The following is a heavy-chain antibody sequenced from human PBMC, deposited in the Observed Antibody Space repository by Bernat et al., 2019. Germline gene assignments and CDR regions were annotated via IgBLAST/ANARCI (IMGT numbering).Heavy chain of an antibody. D-gene: IGHD6-6*01. J-gene: IGHJ4*02. V-gene: IGHV4-39*01. CDR3: ARQGRRIAAIDY. CDR2: IYYSGST. CDR1: GGSISSSSYY. Sequence: QLQLQESGPGLVKPSETLSLTCTVSGGSISSSSYYWGWLRQPPGQGLEWIGSIYYSGSTYYNPSLKSRVTISVDTSKNQFSLKLSSVTAADTAVYYCARQGRRIAAIDYWGQGTMVTVSS.